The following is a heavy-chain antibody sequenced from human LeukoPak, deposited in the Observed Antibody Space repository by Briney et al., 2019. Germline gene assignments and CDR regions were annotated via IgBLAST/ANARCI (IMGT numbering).Heavy chain of an antibody. CDR1: GGSISSGGYY. J-gene: IGHJ5*02. CDR3: ARDTPWIYSGYERENWFDP. V-gene: IGHV4-30-4*01. CDR2: IYYSGST. D-gene: IGHD5-12*01. Sequence: SETLSLTCAVSGGSISSGGYYWSWIRQPPGKGLEWIGYIYYSGSTYYNPSLKSRVTISVDTSKNQFSLKLSSVTAADTAVYYCARDTPWIYSGYERENWFDPWGQGTLVTVSS.